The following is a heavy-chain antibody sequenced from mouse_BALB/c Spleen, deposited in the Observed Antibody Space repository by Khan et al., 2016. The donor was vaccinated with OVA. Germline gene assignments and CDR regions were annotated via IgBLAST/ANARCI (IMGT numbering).Heavy chain of an antibody. CDR1: GYTFTNYW. Sequence: QVHVKQSGAELAKPGASVKMSCKASGYTFTNYWMHWVKQRPGQGLEWIGYINPSTGYTEYNQKFKDKATLTADKSSSTAYMQLSSLTSEDSAVYFCARSYGSMDYWGQGTSVTVSA. V-gene: IGHV1-7*01. CDR3: ARSYGSMDY. CDR2: INPSTGYT. D-gene: IGHD1-1*01. J-gene: IGHJ4*01.